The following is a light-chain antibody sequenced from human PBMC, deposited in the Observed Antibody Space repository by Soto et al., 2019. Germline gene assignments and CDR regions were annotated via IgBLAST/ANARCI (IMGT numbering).Light chain of an antibody. CDR1: ISYVSGYYF. Sequence: QSALTQPASVSGSAGQSITISCTGTISYVSGYYFVSWYQQYQGEAPKLMIYGVSNRPSAVSNRFSGSKSGNTASLTISGLQAEDEADYYCSSYTSSNPYVFGTATKLTVL. CDR3: SSYTSSNPYV. CDR2: GVS. V-gene: IGLV2-14*03. J-gene: IGLJ1*01.